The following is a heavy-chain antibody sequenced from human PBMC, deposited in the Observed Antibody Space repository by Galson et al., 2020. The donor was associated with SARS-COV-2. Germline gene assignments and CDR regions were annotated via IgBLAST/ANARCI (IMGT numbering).Heavy chain of an antibody. CDR2: IYSGGST. CDR1: GFTVSSNY. Sequence: GGSLRLSCAASGFTVSSNYMSWVRQAPGKGLEWVSVIYSGGSTYYADSVKGRFTISRDNSKNTLYLQMNSLRAEDTAVYYCAKDPQPGYSGYDIPYYFDYWGQGTLVTVSS. V-gene: IGHV3-53*01. CDR3: AKDPQPGYSGYDIPYYFDY. J-gene: IGHJ4*02. D-gene: IGHD5-12*01.